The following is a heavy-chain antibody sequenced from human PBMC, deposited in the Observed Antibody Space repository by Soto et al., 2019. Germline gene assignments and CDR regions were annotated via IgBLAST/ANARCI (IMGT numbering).Heavy chain of an antibody. Sequence: EVQLLESGGGLVQPGGSLRLSCAASGFTFSSYAMTWVRQAPGKGLEWVSGISGNGGSSYYADSVKGRFTISRDNSKNTLYLQMNSIRAEDTAVYYCANTKPISMVRAQGYDMDVWGQGTTVTVSS. J-gene: IGHJ6*02. V-gene: IGHV3-23*01. D-gene: IGHD3-10*01. CDR3: ANTKPISMVRAQGYDMDV. CDR2: ISGNGGSS. CDR1: GFTFSSYA.